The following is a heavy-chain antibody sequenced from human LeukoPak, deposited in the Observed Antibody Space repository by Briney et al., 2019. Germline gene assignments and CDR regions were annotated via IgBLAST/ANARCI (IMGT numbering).Heavy chain of an antibody. CDR1: GFTVSSNY. CDR2: IYSGGST. D-gene: IGHD1-1*01. Sequence: GGSLRLSCAASGFTVSSNYMSWVRQAPGKGLEWVSVIYSGGSTYYADSVKGRFTISRDNAKNSLYLQMNSLRAEDTAVYYCASSLNWIARNDYWGQGTLVTVSS. J-gene: IGHJ4*02. V-gene: IGHV3-53*01. CDR3: ASSLNWIARNDY.